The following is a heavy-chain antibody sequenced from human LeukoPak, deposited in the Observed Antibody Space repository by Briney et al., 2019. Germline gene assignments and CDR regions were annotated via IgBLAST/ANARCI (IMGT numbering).Heavy chain of an antibody. Sequence: GGSLRLSCAASGFTFSDYYMSWIRQAPGKGLEWVSYISSSGSTIYYADSVKGRFTISRDNAKNSLYLQMNSLRAEDTAVYYCARDGREVYYDSSGYPRYPWGQGTLVTVSS. CDR3: ARDGREVYYDSSGYPRYP. CDR1: GFTFSDYY. V-gene: IGHV3-11*01. D-gene: IGHD3-22*01. CDR2: ISSSGSTI. J-gene: IGHJ5*02.